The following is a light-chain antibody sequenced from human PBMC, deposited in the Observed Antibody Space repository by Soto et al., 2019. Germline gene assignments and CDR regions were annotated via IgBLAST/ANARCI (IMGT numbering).Light chain of an antibody. Sequence: QSVLTQPPSASGSPGQSVTISCTGTSRDVGGYHYVSWYPQHPGKAPKLMIYDVTKRPSEVPDRFPGYKSGNTASLNVSGIHAEDEADYSCGSYAGSNKFFGGGSHLPVL. J-gene: IGLJ7*01. CDR3: GSYAGSNKF. CDR1: SRDVGGYHY. V-gene: IGLV2-8*01. CDR2: DVT.